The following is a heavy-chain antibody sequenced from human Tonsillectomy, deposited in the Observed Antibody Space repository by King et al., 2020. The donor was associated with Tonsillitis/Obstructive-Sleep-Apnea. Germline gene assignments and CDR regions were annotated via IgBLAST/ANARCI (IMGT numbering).Heavy chain of an antibody. CDR3: ARADYSGYGNYYYYYMDV. V-gene: IGHV1-69*04. CDR1: GGTFSSYA. CDR2: IIPMLGIA. D-gene: IGHD5-12*01. J-gene: IGHJ6*03. Sequence: GQLVQSGAEVKKPGSSVKVSCKASGGTFSSYAITWVRQAPGQGLEWMGRIIPMLGIANYAQKFQGRVTITADKSTSTAYMELSSLRSEDTALYYCARADYSGYGNYYYYYMDVWGKGTTVTVSS.